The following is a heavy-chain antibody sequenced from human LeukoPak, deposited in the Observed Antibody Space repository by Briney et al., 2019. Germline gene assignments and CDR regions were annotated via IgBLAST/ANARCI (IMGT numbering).Heavy chain of an antibody. V-gene: IGHV3-21*01. CDR1: GFTFSSYS. D-gene: IGHD5-18*01. CDR2: ISSSSSYI. J-gene: IGHJ4*02. CDR3: ARDLSGVTGYTYGRGIDY. Sequence: GGSLRLSCAASGFTFSSYSMNWVRQAPGKGLEWVSSISSSSSYIYYADSVKGRFTISRDNAKNSLYLQMNILRAEDTAVYYCARDLSGVTGYTYGRGIDYWGQGTLVTVSS.